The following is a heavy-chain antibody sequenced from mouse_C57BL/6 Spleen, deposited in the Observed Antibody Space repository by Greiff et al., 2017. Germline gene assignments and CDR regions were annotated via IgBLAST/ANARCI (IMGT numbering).Heavy chain of an antibody. J-gene: IGHJ2*01. CDR3: ARGDYYGSSYVG. D-gene: IGHD1-1*01. V-gene: IGHV1-76*01. CDR1: GYTFTDYY. Sequence: VQLQQSGAELVRPGASVKLSCKASGYTFTDYYINWVKQRPGQGLEWIARIYPGSGNTYYNEKFKGKATLTAEKSSSTAYMQLSSLTSEDSAVYFCARGDYYGSSYVGWGQGTTLTVSS. CDR2: IYPGSGNT.